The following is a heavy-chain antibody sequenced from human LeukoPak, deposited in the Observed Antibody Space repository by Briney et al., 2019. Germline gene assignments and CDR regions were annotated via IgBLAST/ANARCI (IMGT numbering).Heavy chain of an antibody. V-gene: IGHV1-69*04. CDR3: AAWGDYYGSGSYYKRYFDY. Sequence: SVKVSCKAPGGTFSSYAISWVRQAPGQGLEWMGRIIPILGIANYAQKFQGRVTITADKSTSTAYMELSSLRSEDTAVYYCAAWGDYYGSGSYYKRYFDYWGQGTLVTVSS. D-gene: IGHD3-10*01. CDR2: IIPILGIA. J-gene: IGHJ4*02. CDR1: GGTFSSYA.